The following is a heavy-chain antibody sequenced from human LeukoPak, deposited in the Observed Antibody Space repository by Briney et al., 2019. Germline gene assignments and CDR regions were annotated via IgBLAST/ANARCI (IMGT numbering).Heavy chain of an antibody. V-gene: IGHV4-39*01. CDR3: ARREAWFGELTSDY. Sequence: SETLSLTCTVSGGSISSSSYYWGWIRQPPGRGLEWIGSIYYSGSTYYNPSLKSRVTISVDTSKNQFSLKLSSVTAADTAVYYCARREAWFGELTSDYWGQGTLVTVSS. J-gene: IGHJ4*02. D-gene: IGHD3-10*01. CDR2: IYYSGST. CDR1: GGSISSSSYY.